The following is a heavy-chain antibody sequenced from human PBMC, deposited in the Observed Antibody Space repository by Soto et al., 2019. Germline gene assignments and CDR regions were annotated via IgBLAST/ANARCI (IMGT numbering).Heavy chain of an antibody. CDR2: ISSSSSYI. Sequence: NPGGSLRLSCAASGFTFSSYSMNWVRQAPGKGLEWVSSISSSSSYIYYADSVKGRFTISRDNAKNSLYLQMNSLRAEDTAVYYCATVDGPTVTTMFFDYWGQGILVTVSS. D-gene: IGHD5-12*01. CDR3: ATVDGPTVTTMFFDY. CDR1: GFTFSSYS. V-gene: IGHV3-21*01. J-gene: IGHJ4*02.